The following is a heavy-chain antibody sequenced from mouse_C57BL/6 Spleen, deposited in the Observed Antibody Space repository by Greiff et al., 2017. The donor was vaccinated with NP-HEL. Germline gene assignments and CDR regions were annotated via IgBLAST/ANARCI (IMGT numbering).Heavy chain of an antibody. D-gene: IGHD1-1*01. Sequence: VQLQQSGADLVKAGASVKMSCKASGYTFTSYWMHWVKQRLGQGLEWFAETNPTNGRTYYNEKFKSKATLTVDKSSSTAYMLLSGPTFEDSAVYYCARIKKIVATYFDYWGQGTNLTGSS. CDR1: GYTFTSYW. J-gene: IGHJ2*01. CDR3: ARIKKIVATYFDY. V-gene: IGHV1S81*02. CDR2: TNPTNGRT.